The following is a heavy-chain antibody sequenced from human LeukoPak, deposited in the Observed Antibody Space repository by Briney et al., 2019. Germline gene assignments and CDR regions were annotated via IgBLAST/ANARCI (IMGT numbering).Heavy chain of an antibody. CDR2: ISSRGTTK. D-gene: IGHD6-13*01. CDR1: GFTFSSSR. Sequence: GGSLRLSCEVSGFTFSSSRMNWVRQAPGKGLEWVSYISSRGTTKHYADSVKCRFTISRDNAKNALYLQMNSLRVEDTAVYYCANFEPGYTSSWYAEFWGQGTLVTVSS. CDR3: ANFEPGYTSSWYAEF. J-gene: IGHJ4*02. V-gene: IGHV3-48*01.